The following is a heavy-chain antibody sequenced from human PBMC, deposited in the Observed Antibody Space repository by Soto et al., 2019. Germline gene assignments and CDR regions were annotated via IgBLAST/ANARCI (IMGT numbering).Heavy chain of an antibody. CDR1: GFSLSTTGVG. CDR3: ARESRRFFDC. D-gene: IGHD2-2*01. J-gene: IGHJ4*02. CDR2: IYWDDDK. Sequence: SGPTLVNPTQTLTLACTFSGFSLSTTGVGVGWIRQPPGKALEWLAIIYWDDDKRYSPSLKSRLTITKDTSNNQVVLTMTNMDPVDTATYYCARESRRFFDCWGQGTLVTVS. V-gene: IGHV2-5*02.